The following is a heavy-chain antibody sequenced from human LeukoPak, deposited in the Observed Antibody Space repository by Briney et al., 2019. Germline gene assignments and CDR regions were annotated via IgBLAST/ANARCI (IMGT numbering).Heavy chain of an antibody. D-gene: IGHD2-2*01. Sequence: AGGSLRLSCAASAFTLTDAWMSWVRQAPGKGLEWVGHIKSKTDGGTTDYAVPVKGRFTISRDDLKNTLYLQMNSLKTEDTAVYYCTTLRSTATDYWGQGTLVTVSS. CDR1: AFTLTDAW. CDR2: IKSKTDGGTT. J-gene: IGHJ4*02. V-gene: IGHV3-15*01. CDR3: TTLRSTATDY.